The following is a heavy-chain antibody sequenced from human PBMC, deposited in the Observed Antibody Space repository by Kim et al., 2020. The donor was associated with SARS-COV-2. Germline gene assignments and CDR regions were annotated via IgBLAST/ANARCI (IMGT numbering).Heavy chain of an antibody. V-gene: IGHV3-23*01. CDR2: ISGSGGST. CDR1: GFTFSSYA. Sequence: GGSLRLSCAASGFTFSSYAMSWVRQAPGKGLEWVSSISGSGGSTYYADSVKGRFIISRDNSKNTLYLQINSLRAEDTAVYYCAKAHYDILTGYYGDYYYYGMDVWGQGTTVTVSS. CDR3: AKAHYDILTGYYGDYYYYGMDV. J-gene: IGHJ6*02. D-gene: IGHD3-9*01.